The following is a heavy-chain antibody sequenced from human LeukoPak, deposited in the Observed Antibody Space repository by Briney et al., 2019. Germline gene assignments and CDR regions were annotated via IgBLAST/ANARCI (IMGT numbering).Heavy chain of an antibody. Sequence: GASVKVSCKASGYTFTSYGISWVRQAPGQGLEWMGWISAYNGNTNYAQKLQGRVTMTTDTSTSTAYMELRSLRSDDTAVYYCARAGCSGGSCPAGFDSWGQGTLVTVSS. CDR3: ARAGCSGGSCPAGFDS. CDR2: ISAYNGNT. CDR1: GYTFTSYG. V-gene: IGHV1-18*01. D-gene: IGHD2-15*01. J-gene: IGHJ4*02.